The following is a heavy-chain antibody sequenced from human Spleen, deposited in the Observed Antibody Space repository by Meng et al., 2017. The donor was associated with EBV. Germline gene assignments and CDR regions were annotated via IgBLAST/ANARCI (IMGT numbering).Heavy chain of an antibody. CDR2: VHYTGST. J-gene: IGHJ5*02. V-gene: IGHV4-38-2*01. CDR3: ARPFPSWQSPRLDPFGA. Sequence: VPRGGAGPGQWKPSETLSLTCPVSGYSISSFYYGGWIRQPPGGGLEWIGSVHYTGSTYYSPSLKSRVTVSVDTSKNQFSLRLTSVTAADTAVYYCARPFPSWQSPRLDPFGAWGQGTLVTVS. D-gene: IGHD6-19*01. CDR1: GYSISSFYY.